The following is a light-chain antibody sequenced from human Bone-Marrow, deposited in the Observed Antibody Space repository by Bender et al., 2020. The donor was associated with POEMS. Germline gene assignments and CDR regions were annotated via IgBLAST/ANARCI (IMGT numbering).Light chain of an antibody. Sequence: QSALTQPASVSGSPGQSITISCTGTSSDVGSYNAVSWYQQHPGKAPKLMIYDVSYRPSGVSDRFSGSKSDNTASLTISGLQAGDEADYFCSSFAGAGDFSVVFGGGTKVTVL. CDR2: DVS. V-gene: IGLV2-23*02. CDR3: SSFAGAGDFSVV. CDR1: SSDVGSYNA. J-gene: IGLJ2*01.